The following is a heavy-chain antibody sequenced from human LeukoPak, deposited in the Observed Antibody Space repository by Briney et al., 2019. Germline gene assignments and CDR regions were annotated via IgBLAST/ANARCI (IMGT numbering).Heavy chain of an antibody. CDR1: GGTFSSYA. Sequence: SVKVSCKASGGTFSSYAISWVRQAPGQGLEWMGGIIPIFGTANYAQKFQGRGTITTDESTSTAYMELSSLRSEDTAVYYCAREVAAAGLDAFDIWGQGTMVTVSS. J-gene: IGHJ3*02. D-gene: IGHD6-13*01. CDR3: AREVAAAGLDAFDI. V-gene: IGHV1-69*05. CDR2: IIPIFGTA.